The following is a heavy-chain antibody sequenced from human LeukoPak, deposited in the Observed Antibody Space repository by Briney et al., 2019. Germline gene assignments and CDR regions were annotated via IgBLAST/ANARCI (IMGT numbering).Heavy chain of an antibody. D-gene: IGHD1-7*01. J-gene: IGHJ4*02. V-gene: IGHV3-20*04. CDR1: GFTFDDYS. CDR3: ARAGLYNWNYEGTAYFDY. CDR2: INWNGGST. Sequence: GGSLRLSCAASGFTFDDYSMSWVRQAPGKGLEWVSGINWNGGSTGYADSVKGRFTISRDNAKNSLHLQMNSLRAEDTALYYCARAGLYNWNYEGTAYFDYWGQGTLVTVSS.